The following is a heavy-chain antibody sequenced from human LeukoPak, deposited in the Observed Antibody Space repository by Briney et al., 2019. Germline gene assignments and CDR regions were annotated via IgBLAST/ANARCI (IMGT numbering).Heavy chain of an antibody. Sequence: PGGSLRLSCAASGFIFDDYGMSWVRQPPGKGLEWVSAINGNGDRTYYADSVKGRVTISRDNSKNTLYLQMNSLRAEDTAVYYCAKWFAQGGSGRYIDYWGQGTLITVSS. CDR1: GFIFDDYG. CDR3: AKWFAQGGSGRYIDY. J-gene: IGHJ4*02. V-gene: IGHV3-23*01. D-gene: IGHD3-10*01. CDR2: INGNGDRT.